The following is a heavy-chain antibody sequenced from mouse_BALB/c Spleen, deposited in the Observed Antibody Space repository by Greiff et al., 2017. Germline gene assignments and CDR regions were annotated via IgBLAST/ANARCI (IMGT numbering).Heavy chain of an antibody. D-gene: IGHD2-3*01. J-gene: IGHJ2*01. Sequence: QVQLQQSGAELVKPGASVKLSCKASGYTFTSYYMYWVKQRPGQGLEWIGEINPSNGGTNFNEKFKSKATLTVDKSSSTAYMQLSSLTSEDSAVYYCARGGLLGYFDYWGQGTTLTVSS. V-gene: IGHV1S81*02. CDR2: INPSNGGT. CDR1: GYTFTSYY. CDR3: ARGGLLGYFDY.